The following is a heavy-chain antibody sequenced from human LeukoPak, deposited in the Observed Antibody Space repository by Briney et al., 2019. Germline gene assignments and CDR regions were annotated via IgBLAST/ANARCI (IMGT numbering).Heavy chain of an antibody. J-gene: IGHJ4*02. D-gene: IGHD3-10*01. CDR2: IYYSGST. Sequence: SETLSLTCTVSGGSISSSSYYWGWIRQPPGKGLEWIGSIYYSGSTYYNPSLKSRLTISVYTSKNHFSLKLSSVTATDTGVYYCARLGARGSGTHWGEGTLVSVSS. CDR1: GGSISSSSYY. CDR3: ARLGARGSGTH. V-gene: IGHV4-39*01.